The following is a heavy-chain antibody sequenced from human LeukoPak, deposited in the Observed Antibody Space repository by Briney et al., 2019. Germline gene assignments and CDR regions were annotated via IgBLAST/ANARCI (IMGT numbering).Heavy chain of an antibody. CDR3: ARAVDTAMENWFDP. V-gene: IGHV3-7*04. J-gene: IGHJ5*02. D-gene: IGHD5-18*01. CDR1: GFTFSSYW. Sequence: PGGSLRLSCAASGFTFSSYWMSWVRQAPGKGLEWVANIKKDGSEKYYVDSVKGRFTISRDNAKTSLYLQMNSLRAEDTAVYYCARAVDTAMENWFDPWGQGTLVTVSS. CDR2: IKKDGSEK.